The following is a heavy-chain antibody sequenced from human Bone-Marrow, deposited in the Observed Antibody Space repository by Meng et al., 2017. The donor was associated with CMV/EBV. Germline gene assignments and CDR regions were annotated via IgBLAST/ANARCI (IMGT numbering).Heavy chain of an antibody. Sequence: GGSLRLSCAASGFTFDDYAMHWVRQAPGKGLEWVSGISWNSGSIGYADSVKGRFTISRDNSMNTLYLQMNTPRAEDTALYYCARSSPLQFDYWGQGTLVTVSS. J-gene: IGHJ4*02. CDR1: GFTFDDYA. CDR2: ISWNSGSI. CDR3: ARSSPLQFDY. V-gene: IGHV3-9*01.